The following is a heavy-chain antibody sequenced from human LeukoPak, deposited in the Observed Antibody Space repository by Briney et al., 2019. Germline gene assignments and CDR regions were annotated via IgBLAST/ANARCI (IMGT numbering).Heavy chain of an antibody. V-gene: IGHV3-7*01. CDR3: ASWSQYYDILTGWDYFDY. D-gene: IGHD3-9*01. J-gene: IGHJ4*02. CDR2: VKKDESEK. CDR1: GFTFSNNW. Sequence: GGSLRLSCAASGFTFSNNWMTWVRQAPGKGLEWVASVKKDESEKYYVDSVKGRFTISRDNAKNSLYLQMNSLRVEDTAVYYCASWSQYYDILTGWDYFDYWGQGTLVTVSS.